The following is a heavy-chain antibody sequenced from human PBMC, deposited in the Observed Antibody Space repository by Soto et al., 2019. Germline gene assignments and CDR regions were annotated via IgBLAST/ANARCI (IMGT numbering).Heavy chain of an antibody. V-gene: IGHV3-30*09. CDR3: ARRAWDSYYAIDV. CDR2: ISYDGSDK. Sequence: VQLVESGGGEVQPGRSLRLSCAASGFTYTDFALHWVRQASGKGLEWVAIISYDGSDKYYADSVKGRFAISRDNPKNTLYLEMHSLRPEDTAVYFCARRAWDSYYAIDVWGQGTTVTVFS. D-gene: IGHD3-22*01. CDR1: GFTYTDFA. J-gene: IGHJ6*02.